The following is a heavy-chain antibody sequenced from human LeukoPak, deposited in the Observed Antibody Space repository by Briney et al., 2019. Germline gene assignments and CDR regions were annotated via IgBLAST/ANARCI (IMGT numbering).Heavy chain of an antibody. J-gene: IGHJ6*03. CDR3: ARHYGSGSYYYYYYYMDV. Sequence: GGSLRLSCAASGFTFSSYVMHWVRQAPGKGLEWVAIISYDGSNEYYADSVKGRFTISRDNSKNTLYLQMNSLRSDDTAVYYCARHYGSGSYYYYYYYMDVWGKGTTVTISS. CDR1: GFTFSSYV. V-gene: IGHV3-30*04. CDR2: ISYDGSNE. D-gene: IGHD3-10*01.